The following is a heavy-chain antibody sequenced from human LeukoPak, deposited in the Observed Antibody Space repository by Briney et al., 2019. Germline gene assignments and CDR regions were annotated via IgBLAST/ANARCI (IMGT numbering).Heavy chain of an antibody. CDR2: IYYSGST. J-gene: IGHJ3*02. V-gene: IGHV4-31*03. Sequence: SETLSLTCTGAGGSISSGGYYWSWIRQHPGKGLEWIGYIYYSGSTYYNPSLKSRVTISVDTSKNQFSLKLSSVTAADTAVYYCARDGSQLWPWAFDIWGQGTMVTVSS. D-gene: IGHD5-18*01. CDR3: ARDGSQLWPWAFDI. CDR1: GGSISSGGYY.